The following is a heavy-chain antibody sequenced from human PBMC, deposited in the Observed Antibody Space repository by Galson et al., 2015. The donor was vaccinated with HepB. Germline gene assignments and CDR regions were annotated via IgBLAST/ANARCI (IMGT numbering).Heavy chain of an antibody. D-gene: IGHD5-18*01. CDR2: INPSGGST. J-gene: IGHJ5*02. V-gene: IGHV1-46*01. CDR3: ARLDVDTARGHNWFDP. Sequence: SVKVSCKASGYTFTSYYMHWVRQAPGQGLEWMGIINPSGGSTSYAQKFQGRVTMTRDTSTSTVYMELSSLRSEDTAVYYCARLDVDTARGHNWFDPWGQGTLVTVSS. CDR1: GYTFTSYY.